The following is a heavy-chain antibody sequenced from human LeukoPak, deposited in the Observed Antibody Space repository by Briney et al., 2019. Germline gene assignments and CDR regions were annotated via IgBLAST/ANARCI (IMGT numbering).Heavy chain of an antibody. CDR2: IWFDGSNK. V-gene: IGHV3-33*03. Sequence: GGSLRLSCEASGFTFSSYGMHWVRQAPGKGLEWVAVIWFDGSNKYYADSVKGRITISRDNSKNTLYLRMNSLRAEDTAVYYCAKDLTTVTPRNGMDVWGQGTTVTVSS. D-gene: IGHD4-17*01. CDR1: GFTFSSYG. J-gene: IGHJ6*02. CDR3: AKDLTTVTPRNGMDV.